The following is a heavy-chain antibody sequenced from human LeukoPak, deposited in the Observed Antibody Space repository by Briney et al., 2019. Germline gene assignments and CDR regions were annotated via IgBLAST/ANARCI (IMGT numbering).Heavy chain of an antibody. D-gene: IGHD4-17*01. CDR3: AKDATGDAFDI. Sequence: GGSLRLSCAASGFTFSSYSMIWVRQAPGKGLEWVSYISSSSSTTYYADSVKGRFTISRDNAKNSLYLQMNSLRAEDTAVYYCAKDATGDAFDIWGQGTMVTVSS. CDR1: GFTFSSYS. CDR2: ISSSSSTT. J-gene: IGHJ3*02. V-gene: IGHV3-48*01.